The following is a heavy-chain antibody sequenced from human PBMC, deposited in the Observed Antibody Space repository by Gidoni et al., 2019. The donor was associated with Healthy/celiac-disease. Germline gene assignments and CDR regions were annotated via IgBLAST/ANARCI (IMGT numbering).Heavy chain of an antibody. CDR2: ISYDGSNK. CDR1: GFTFNSYG. Sequence: QVQLVESRGGVVQPGRSLRLSCAASGFTFNSYGMHWVRQAPGKGLEWVAVISYDGSNKYYADSVKGRFIISRDNSKNTLYLQMNSLRAEDTAVYYCAKDRGKSGWYDYWGQGTLVTVSS. CDR3: AKDRGKSGWYDY. V-gene: IGHV3-30*18. J-gene: IGHJ4*02. D-gene: IGHD6-19*01.